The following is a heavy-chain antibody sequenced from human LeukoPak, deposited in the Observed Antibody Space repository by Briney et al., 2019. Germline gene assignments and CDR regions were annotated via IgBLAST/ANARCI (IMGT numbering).Heavy chain of an antibody. CDR2: IYYSGST. J-gene: IGHJ4*02. D-gene: IGHD6-19*01. V-gene: IGHV4-31*03. CDR1: GGSISSGGYF. Sequence: SETLSLTSSVSGGSISSGGYFWSWIRQHPGKGLEWIGYIYYSGSTYYNPSLKSRVTISVDTSKNQFSLELRSVTAADTAVYYCARAADSSVYFHSIHFDYWGQGTLVTVSS. CDR3: ARAADSSVYFHSIHFDY.